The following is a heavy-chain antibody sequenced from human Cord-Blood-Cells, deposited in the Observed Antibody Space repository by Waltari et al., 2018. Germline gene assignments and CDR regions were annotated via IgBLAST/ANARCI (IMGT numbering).Heavy chain of an antibody. V-gene: IGHV1-8*01. Sequence: QVQLVQSGAEVKKPAASVKVSCKASGYTFTSYAINWVRQATGQGLEWMGWMNPNSGNTGYAQKFQGRVTMTRNTSISTAYMELSSLRSEDTAVYYCARRWSQWFPFDYWGQGTLVTVSS. CDR1: GYTFTSYA. D-gene: IGHD3-22*01. J-gene: IGHJ4*02. CDR3: ARRWSQWFPFDY. CDR2: MNPNSGNT.